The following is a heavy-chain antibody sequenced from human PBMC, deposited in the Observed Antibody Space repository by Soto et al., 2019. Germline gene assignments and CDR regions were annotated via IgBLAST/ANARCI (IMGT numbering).Heavy chain of an antibody. V-gene: IGHV3-30*18. D-gene: IGHD6-19*01. CDR2: ISYDGSNK. J-gene: IGHJ6*02. Sequence: QVQLVESGGGVVQPGRSLRLSCAASGFTFSSYGMHWVRQAPGKGLEWVAVISYDGSNKYYADSVKGRFTISRDNSKNTLYLQMNSLRAEDTAVYYCAKDEEGQWLVPDVWGRGTTVTVSS. CDR1: GFTFSSYG. CDR3: AKDEEGQWLVPDV.